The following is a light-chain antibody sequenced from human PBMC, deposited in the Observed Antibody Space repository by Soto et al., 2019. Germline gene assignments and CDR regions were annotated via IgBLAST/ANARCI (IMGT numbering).Light chain of an antibody. CDR2: GAS. J-gene: IGKJ1*01. Sequence: EIVLTQSPGTLPLSPGKRATRSCRASQSISSSYLAWYQQRPGQAPRIXIYGASSRATGIPDRFSGRGSGTEFTLTISGLKPEDSASYCCQQSYNFPRTFGQGTKVDIK. V-gene: IGKV3-20*01. CDR1: QSISSSY. CDR3: QQSYNFPRT.